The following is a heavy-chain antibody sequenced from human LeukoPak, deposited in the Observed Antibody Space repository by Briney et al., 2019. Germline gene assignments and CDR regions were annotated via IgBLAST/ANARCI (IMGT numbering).Heavy chain of an antibody. CDR3: AKARIVATRYPTEVNFDY. CDR1: GFTFSNYA. J-gene: IGHJ4*02. D-gene: IGHD5-12*01. CDR2: ISGGGPNT. V-gene: IGHV3-23*01. Sequence: PGGSLRLSCAASGFTFSNYAMSWVRQAPGKGLEWVSTISGGGPNTYYADSVKGRFTISGDNSKDTLYLQMNSLRAEDTAVYYCAKARIVATRYPTEVNFDYWGQGTLVTVSS.